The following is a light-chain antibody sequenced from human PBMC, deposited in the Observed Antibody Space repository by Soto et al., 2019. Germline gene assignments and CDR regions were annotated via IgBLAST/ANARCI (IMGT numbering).Light chain of an antibody. CDR1: QRVLYSSNNKNY. J-gene: IGKJ2*01. V-gene: IGKV4-1*01. CDR3: QQYYRTPRT. Sequence: DIVMTQSPDSLAVSLGERATINCKSSQRVLYSSNNKNYLAWYQQKPRQPPKLLIYWASTREYGVPDRFSGSGSGTDFTRTISRLQADDVAVYYCQQYYRTPRTFGQGTKLEIK. CDR2: WAS.